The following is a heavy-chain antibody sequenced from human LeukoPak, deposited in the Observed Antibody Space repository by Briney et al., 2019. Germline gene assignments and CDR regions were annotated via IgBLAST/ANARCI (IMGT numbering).Heavy chain of an antibody. D-gene: IGHD6-19*01. CDR1: GVTFSSYA. Sequence: GGSLRLSWAASGVTFSSYAMSWVRQAPGKGLEWVSAISGSGGSTYYADSVKGRFTISRDNSKKTLYLQMNSLRAEDTAVYYCAKVRGVAGFFDYWGPGTLVTVSS. CDR3: AKVRGVAGFFDY. V-gene: IGHV3-23*01. CDR2: ISGSGGST. J-gene: IGHJ4*02.